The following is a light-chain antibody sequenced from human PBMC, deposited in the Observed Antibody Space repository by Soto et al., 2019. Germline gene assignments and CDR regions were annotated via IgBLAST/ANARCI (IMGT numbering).Light chain of an antibody. CDR3: QQTFNTPWT. CDR2: SAS. Sequence: DIQMTQSPSSLSSSVGDRVTITCRASQSITNYLNWYQQKPGKAPKLLIYSASSVQSGVPSRFSGSGSGTAFTLTINNLQPEDFASYYCQQTFNTPWTFGQGSRVEIK. J-gene: IGKJ1*01. CDR1: QSITNY. V-gene: IGKV1-39*01.